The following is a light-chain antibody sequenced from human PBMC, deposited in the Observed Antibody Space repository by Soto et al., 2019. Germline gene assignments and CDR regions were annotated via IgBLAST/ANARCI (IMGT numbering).Light chain of an antibody. Sequence: QSVLTKPASVSGSPGQSITISCTRTSSDVGGYNSVSWYQQHPGKAPKLIIYEVSNRPSGVSNRFSGSKSGNTASLTISGLQAEDEADYYCSSYTSSSLYVFGTGTKVTVL. CDR2: EVS. J-gene: IGLJ1*01. V-gene: IGLV2-14*01. CDR1: SSDVGGYNS. CDR3: SSYTSSSLYV.